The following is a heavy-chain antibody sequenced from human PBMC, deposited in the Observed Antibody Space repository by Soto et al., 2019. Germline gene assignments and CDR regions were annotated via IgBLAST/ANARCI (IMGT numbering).Heavy chain of an antibody. CDR2: IYYSGDT. D-gene: IGHD6-13*01. V-gene: IGHV4-30-4*08. CDR1: GGSIISGDYY. CDR3: ARFIAAAGKRDWFDP. J-gene: IGHJ5*02. Sequence: PSETMSFTCTVAGGSIISGDYYWSWIHQPPGKGLEWIGYIYYSGDTSYNPSLKSRVTISVDTSKNQFSLKLSSVTAADTAVYYCARFIAAAGKRDWFDPWGQGTLVTVSS.